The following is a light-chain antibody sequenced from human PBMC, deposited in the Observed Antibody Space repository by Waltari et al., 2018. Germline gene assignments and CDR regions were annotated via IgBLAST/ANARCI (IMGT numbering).Light chain of an antibody. CDR3: MQGTRWPYT. V-gene: IGKV2-30*02. J-gene: IGKJ2*01. Sequence: DVVLTQSPLSLPVTLGQPASISCKSSESLVHMSHGNTYVNWFQQRPGQSPRHLIYKVSNRESGVPDRISGSGSGTNFTLEISRVEAEDVAIYYCMQGTRWPYTFGQGTKLEIK. CDR2: KVS. CDR1: ESLVHMSHGNTY.